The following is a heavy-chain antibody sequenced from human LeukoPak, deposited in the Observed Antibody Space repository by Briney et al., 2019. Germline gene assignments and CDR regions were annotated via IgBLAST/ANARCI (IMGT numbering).Heavy chain of an antibody. Sequence: PSETLSLTCTVSGGSISSYYWSWIRQPPGKGLEWIGHIYSSGSTSYSPSLKSRTTISVDTSKNQLSLKLSSVTAADTAVYYCARDAARMTAAGAKGMDVWGQGTTVTVSS. V-gene: IGHV4-59*06. CDR1: GGSISSYY. J-gene: IGHJ6*02. CDR2: IYSSGST. CDR3: ARDAARMTAAGAKGMDV. D-gene: IGHD6-13*01.